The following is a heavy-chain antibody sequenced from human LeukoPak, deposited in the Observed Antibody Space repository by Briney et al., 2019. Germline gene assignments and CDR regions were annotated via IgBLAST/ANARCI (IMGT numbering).Heavy chain of an antibody. V-gene: IGHV3-30-3*01. CDR3: ARTVGYCSSTSCSLFDY. Sequence: GGSLRLSCAASGFTFSSYAMHWVRQAPGKGLEWMAVISYDGSNKYYADSVKGRFTISRDNSKNTLYLQMNSLRAEDTAVYYCARTVGYCSSTSCSLFDYWGQGTLVTVSS. CDR2: ISYDGSNK. D-gene: IGHD2-2*01. CDR1: GFTFSSYA. J-gene: IGHJ4*02.